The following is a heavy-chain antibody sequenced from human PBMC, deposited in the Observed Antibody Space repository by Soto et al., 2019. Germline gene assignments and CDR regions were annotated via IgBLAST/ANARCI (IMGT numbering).Heavy chain of an antibody. Sequence: QVQLVQSGAEVKKPGSSVKVSCKASGGTFSSYAISWVRQAPGQGLEWMGGIIPIFGTANYAQKFQGRVKITADESTSTGYMELSSLRSEGPAVYYCAGGVGVAGIRGGNWFDPWGQGTLVTVSS. J-gene: IGHJ5*02. CDR3: AGGVGVAGIRGGNWFDP. CDR2: IIPIFGTA. D-gene: IGHD2-15*01. CDR1: GGTFSSYA. V-gene: IGHV1-69*01.